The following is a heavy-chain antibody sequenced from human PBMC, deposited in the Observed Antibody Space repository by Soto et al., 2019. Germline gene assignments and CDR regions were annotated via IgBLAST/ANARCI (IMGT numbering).Heavy chain of an antibody. D-gene: IGHD3-10*01. CDR2: IYYSGST. Sequence: SEPLSLTCTVSGGSISSGGYYWRWIRQHPGKGLEWIGYIYYSGSTYYNPSLKSRVTIAVDTSKNQYSLKLSSVTAADTAGYYCARATAYDSDGCFDYWGQGTRDTVSS. CDR1: GGSISSGGYY. CDR3: ARATAYDSDGCFDY. V-gene: IGHV4-31*03. J-gene: IGHJ4*02.